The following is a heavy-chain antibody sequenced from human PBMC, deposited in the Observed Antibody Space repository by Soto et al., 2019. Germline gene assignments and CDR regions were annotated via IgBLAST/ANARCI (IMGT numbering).Heavy chain of an antibody. CDR1: GYTFTSYD. CDR2: MNPNSGNT. V-gene: IGHV1-8*01. D-gene: IGHD5-12*01. CDR3: ARGLTAGWGYSGYDSADY. Sequence: QVQLVQSGAEVKKPGASVKVSCKASGYTFTSYDINWVRQATGQGLEWMGWMNPNSGNTGYAQKFRGRVTMTRNTSISTAYMELSSLRSEDTAVYYCARGLTAGWGYSGYDSADYWGQGTLVTVSS. J-gene: IGHJ4*02.